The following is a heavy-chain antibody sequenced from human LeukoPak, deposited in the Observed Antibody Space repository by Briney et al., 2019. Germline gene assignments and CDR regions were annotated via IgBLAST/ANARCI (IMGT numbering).Heavy chain of an antibody. CDR1: GFTFRNYG. Sequence: GGSLRLSCTASGFTFRNYGMNWVRQAPGKGLEWVSYISSTSSNVAYADSVKGRFTISRDNVRNSLYLQINSLRVEDTSVYYCARGGAARPDYWGQGTLVTVSS. D-gene: IGHD6-6*01. V-gene: IGHV3-48*04. J-gene: IGHJ4*02. CDR2: ISSTSSNV. CDR3: ARGGAARPDY.